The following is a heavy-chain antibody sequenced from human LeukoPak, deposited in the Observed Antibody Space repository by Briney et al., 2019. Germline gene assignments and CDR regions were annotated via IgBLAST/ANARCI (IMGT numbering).Heavy chain of an antibody. Sequence: SETLSLTCTVSGGSISSSSYYWGWIRQPPGKGLEWIGSIYYSGSTYYNPSLKSRVTISVDTSKNQFSLKLSSVTAADTAVYYCARGRIVVVPAARIFDYWGQGTLVTVSS. CDR2: IYYSGST. CDR1: GGSISSSSYY. V-gene: IGHV4-39*01. J-gene: IGHJ4*02. D-gene: IGHD2-2*01. CDR3: ARGRIVVVPAARIFDY.